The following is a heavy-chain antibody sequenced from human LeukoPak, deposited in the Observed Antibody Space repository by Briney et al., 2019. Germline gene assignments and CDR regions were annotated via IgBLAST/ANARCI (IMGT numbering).Heavy chain of an antibody. CDR3: ARVTDYDILTAKGGDAFDI. CDR1: GYTFTSYY. V-gene: IGHV1-46*01. CDR2: INPSGGST. Sequence: ASVKVSCKASGYTFTSYYMHWVRQAPGQGLEWMGIINPSGGSTSYAQKFQGRVTMTRDTSTSTVYMELSSLRSEDTAVYYCARVTDYDILTAKGGDAFDIWGQGTMVTVSS. J-gene: IGHJ3*02. D-gene: IGHD3-9*01.